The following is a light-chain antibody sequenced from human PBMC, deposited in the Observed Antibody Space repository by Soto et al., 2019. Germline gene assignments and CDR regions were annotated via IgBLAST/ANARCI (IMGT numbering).Light chain of an antibody. CDR3: HQYDRSPLT. CDR1: QSVSSSY. CDR2: GAS. J-gene: IGKJ4*01. V-gene: IGKV3-20*01. Sequence: EIVLTQSPGTLSLSPGERATLSCRASQSVSSSYLAWYQQKPGQAPRLLIYGASSTATGIPDRFSGSGSGTDFTLNISRLEPEEFAVYYCHQYDRSPLTFGGGTKVEIK.